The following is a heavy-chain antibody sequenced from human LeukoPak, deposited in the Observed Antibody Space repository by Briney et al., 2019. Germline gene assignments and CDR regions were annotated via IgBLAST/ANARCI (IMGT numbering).Heavy chain of an antibody. CDR3: ARVATVTRSYYYYGMDV. D-gene: IGHD4-11*01. CDR1: GYTFTSYG. J-gene: IGHJ6*02. CDR2: ISAYNGNT. Sequence: ASVKVSCKASGYTFTSYGISWVRQAPGQGLEWMGWISAYNGNTNYAQKLQGRVTMTTDTSTSTAYMELRSLRSDDTAVYYCARVATVTRSYYYYGMDVWGPGTTVTVSS. V-gene: IGHV1-18*01.